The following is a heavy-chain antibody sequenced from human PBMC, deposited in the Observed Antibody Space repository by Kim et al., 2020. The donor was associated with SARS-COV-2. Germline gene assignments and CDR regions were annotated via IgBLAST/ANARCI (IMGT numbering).Heavy chain of an antibody. CDR3: ARARSGFFPYYFDY. J-gene: IGHJ4*02. V-gene: IGHV1-18*01. D-gene: IGHD3-3*01. Sequence: ARKLQGRVTMTTDTSTDTAYMELRSLRSDDTAVYYCARARSGFFPYYFDYWGQGTLVTVSS.